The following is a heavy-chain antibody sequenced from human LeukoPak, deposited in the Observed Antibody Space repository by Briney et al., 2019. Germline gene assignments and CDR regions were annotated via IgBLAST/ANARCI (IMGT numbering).Heavy chain of an antibody. Sequence: SETLSLTCTVSGGSISSYYWSWIRQPPGKGLEWIGYIYYSGSTNYNPSLKSRVTISVDTSKNQFSLKLSSVTAADTAVYYCARSLATMIVVVPAAFDIWGQGTMVTVSS. V-gene: IGHV4-59*08. CDR2: IYYSGST. CDR1: GGSISSYY. CDR3: ARSLATMIVVVPAAFDI. J-gene: IGHJ3*02. D-gene: IGHD3-22*01.